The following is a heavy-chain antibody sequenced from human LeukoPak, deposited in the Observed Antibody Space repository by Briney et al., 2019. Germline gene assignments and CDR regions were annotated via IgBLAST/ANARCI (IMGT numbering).Heavy chain of an antibody. CDR3: VGFDY. CDR2: ISYDGSVT. Sequence: GGSLRLSCAASGFTFSSYAMHWVRQAPDKGLEWVAVISYDGSVTYYADSVKGRFTISRDNSKNTLYMQMSSLRAEDTAVYYCVGFDYWGQGTLVTVSS. CDR1: GFTFSSYA. V-gene: IGHV3-30*04. J-gene: IGHJ4*02.